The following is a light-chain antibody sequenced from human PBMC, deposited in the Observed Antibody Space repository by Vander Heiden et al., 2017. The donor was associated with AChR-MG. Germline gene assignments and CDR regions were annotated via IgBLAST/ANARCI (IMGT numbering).Light chain of an antibody. CDR3: QVWDISSGHVV. J-gene: IGLJ2*01. CDR2: DDA. V-gene: IGLV3-21*02. CDR1: NIVNMA. Sequence: YGPTQPPPVTAAPGQTASVPPGADNIVNMACHWSQQKPVQAPVLVFYDDADRPSGVPERFSGSNSGNTATLTIIGFEDGDEADYYCQVWDISSGHVVFGGGTRLTVL.